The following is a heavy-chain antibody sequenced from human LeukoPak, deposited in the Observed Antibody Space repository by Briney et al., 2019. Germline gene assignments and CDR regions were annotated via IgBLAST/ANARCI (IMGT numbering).Heavy chain of an antibody. J-gene: IGHJ4*02. CDR1: GGSISTYY. CDR3: AGGWGRWLQPIFDY. D-gene: IGHD5-24*01. V-gene: IGHV4-59*01. CDR2: SYYRGST. Sequence: SETLSLTCPLSGGSISTYYWSGIGQPPGKGREGIGYSYYRGSTNYNPSLSSRDTISVDTPKNEFSLNLSAVTAPQRGVCYFAGGWGRWLQPIFDYGGQGTLVTVSS.